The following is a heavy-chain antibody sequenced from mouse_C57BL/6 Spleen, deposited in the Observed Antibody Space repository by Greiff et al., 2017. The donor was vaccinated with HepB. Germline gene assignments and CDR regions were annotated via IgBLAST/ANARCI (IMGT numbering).Heavy chain of an antibody. D-gene: IGHD2-2*01. CDR3: TVPTYLLWLDYYAMDY. V-gene: IGHV6-3*01. Sequence: EVQLQQSGGGLVQPGGSMKLSCVASGFTFSNYWMNWVRQSPEKGLEWVAQIRLKSDNYATHYAESVKGRFTISRDDSKSSVYLQMNNLRAEDTGIYYCTVPTYLLWLDYYAMDYWGQGTSVTVSS. CDR2: IRLKSDNYAT. CDR1: GFTFSNYW. J-gene: IGHJ4*01.